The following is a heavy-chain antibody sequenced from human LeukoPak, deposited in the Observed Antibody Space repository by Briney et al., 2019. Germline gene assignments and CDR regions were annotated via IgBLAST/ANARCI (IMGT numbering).Heavy chain of an antibody. CDR2: IKQDGSEK. D-gene: IGHD6-13*01. V-gene: IGHV3-7*01. CDR3: AREVAVGIGAYNY. J-gene: IGHJ4*02. Sequence: PGGSLRLSCAASGFTFRSYWMSWVRQAPGKGLEWVANIKQDGSEKYYVDSVKGRFTISRDNAKNSLYLQVNSLRAEDTAVYYCAREVAVGIGAYNYWGQGTLVTVSS. CDR1: GFTFRSYW.